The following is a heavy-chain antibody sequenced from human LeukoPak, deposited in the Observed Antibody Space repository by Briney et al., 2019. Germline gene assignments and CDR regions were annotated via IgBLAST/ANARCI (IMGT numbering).Heavy chain of an antibody. Sequence: GGSLRLSCAASGFTFSNSAMSWVRQSPGKGLEWVSTSGGGGSTYYAESVKGRFTISRGSSKNTLYLQMNSLRAGDAAVYYCAKAPVTTCSGAYCYPFDYWSQGTLVTVSS. CDR1: GFTFSNSA. CDR2: SGGGGST. V-gene: IGHV3-23*01. J-gene: IGHJ4*02. D-gene: IGHD2-15*01. CDR3: AKAPVTTCSGAYCYPFDY.